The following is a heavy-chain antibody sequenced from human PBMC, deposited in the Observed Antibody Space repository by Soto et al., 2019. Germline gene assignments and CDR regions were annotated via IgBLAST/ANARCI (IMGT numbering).Heavy chain of an antibody. Sequence: PGGSLRLSCAASGFTFSSYWMSWVRQAPGKGLEWVANIKQDGSEKYYVDSVKGRFTISRDNAKNSLYLQMNSLRAEDTAVYYCARGHPIAAAGRGPFDYWGQGTLVTVSS. CDR1: GFTFSSYW. J-gene: IGHJ4*02. CDR3: ARGHPIAAAGRGPFDY. V-gene: IGHV3-7*01. D-gene: IGHD6-13*01. CDR2: IKQDGSEK.